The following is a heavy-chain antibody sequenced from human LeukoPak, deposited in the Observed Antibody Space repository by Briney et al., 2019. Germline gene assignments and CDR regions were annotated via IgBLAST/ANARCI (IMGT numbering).Heavy chain of an antibody. CDR2: IIPIFGTA. Sequence: ASATVSCTASGGTFSSYAISRVRQAPGQGLEWMGGIIPIFGTANYAQKFQGRVTITADESTSTAYMELSSLRSEDTAVYYCARDYDSSGYYSNWGQGTLVTVSS. J-gene: IGHJ4*02. D-gene: IGHD3-22*01. CDR3: ARDYDSSGYYSN. V-gene: IGHV1-69*01. CDR1: GGTFSSYA.